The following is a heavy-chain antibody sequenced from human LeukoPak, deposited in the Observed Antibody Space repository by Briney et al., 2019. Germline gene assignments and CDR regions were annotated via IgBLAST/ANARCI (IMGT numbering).Heavy chain of an antibody. D-gene: IGHD3-10*01. CDR1: GYTFTGYY. Sequence: GASVKVSCKASGYTFTGYYMHWVRQAPGQGLEWMGWINPNSGGTNYAQKFQGRVTMTRDTSISTAYMELSRPRSDDTAVYYCARAGYYGSGFMDVWGKGTTVTVSS. J-gene: IGHJ6*03. V-gene: IGHV1-2*02. CDR3: ARAGYYGSGFMDV. CDR2: INPNSGGT.